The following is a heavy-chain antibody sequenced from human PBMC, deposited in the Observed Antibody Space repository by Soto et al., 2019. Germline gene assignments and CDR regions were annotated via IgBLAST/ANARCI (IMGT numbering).Heavy chain of an antibody. CDR2: MNPDSGHA. Sequence: ASVKVSCNASGYTLTNSDINWVRQAPGQGLEWMGWMNPDSGHAAYAQKFQGRVTLTTSTSTSTVYMEMRSLGSEDTAVYYCARRPHCSGGICYYGLDNWGQETLVPVSS. V-gene: IGHV1-8*01. CDR3: ARRPHCSGGICYYGLDN. J-gene: IGHJ4*02. CDR1: GYTLTNSD. D-gene: IGHD2-15*01.